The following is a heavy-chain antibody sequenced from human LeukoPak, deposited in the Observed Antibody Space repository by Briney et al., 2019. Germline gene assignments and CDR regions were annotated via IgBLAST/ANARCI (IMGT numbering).Heavy chain of an antibody. J-gene: IGHJ3*02. D-gene: IGHD3-10*01. CDR1: GFTFSRYA. CDR2: ISGSGGST. CDR3: AKVANRGWGDAFDI. V-gene: IGHV3-23*01. Sequence: GGSLRLSCAASGFTFSRYAMSWVRQARGKGLEWVSAISGSGGSTNYADSVKGRFTIPRDNSKNTLYLQMNSLRAEDTAVYYCAKVANRGWGDAFDIWGQGTMVTVSS.